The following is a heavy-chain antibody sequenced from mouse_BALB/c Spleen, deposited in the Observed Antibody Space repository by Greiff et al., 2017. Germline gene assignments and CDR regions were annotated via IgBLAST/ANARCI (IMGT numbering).Heavy chain of an antibody. CDR3: TRDDNWYFDV. J-gene: IGHJ1*01. Sequence: EVQRVESGGGLVKPGGSLKLSCAASGFTFSSYTMSWVRQTPEKRLEWVATISSGGSYTYYPDSVKGRFTISRDNAKNTLYLQMSSLKSEDTAMYYCTRDDNWYFDVWGAGTTVTVSS. CDR1: GFTFSSYT. CDR2: ISSGGSYT. V-gene: IGHV5-6-4*01.